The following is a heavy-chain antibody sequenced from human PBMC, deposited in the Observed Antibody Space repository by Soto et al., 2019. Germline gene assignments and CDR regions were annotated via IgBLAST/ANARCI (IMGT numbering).Heavy chain of an antibody. CDR1: GYSFTSYW. CDR2: IYPGDSDT. D-gene: IGHD6-13*01. V-gene: IGHV5-51*01. CDR3: ARQGGSSWYHRAAFDI. J-gene: IGHJ3*02. Sequence: PGESLKISCKGSGYSFTSYWIGWVRQMPGKGLEWMGIIYPGDSDTRYSPSFQGQVTISADKSISTAYLQWSSLKASDTAMYYCARQGGSSWYHRAAFDIWGQGTMVTVSS.